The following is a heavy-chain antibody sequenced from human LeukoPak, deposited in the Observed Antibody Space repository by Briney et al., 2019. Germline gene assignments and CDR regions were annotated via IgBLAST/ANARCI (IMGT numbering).Heavy chain of an antibody. CDR3: ARDHCSSTSCYTGYYYYGMDV. CDR2: PNANIVNT. CDR1: GSTFPTTS. Sequence: ASLKLSSKHPGSTFPTTSMHWVRHAPAQTHASIKCPNANIVNTKYSQKFQGRVTITRDTSASTAYMELSSLRSEDTAVYYCARDHCSSTSCYTGYYYYGMDVWGKGTTVTVSS. J-gene: IGHJ6*04. V-gene: IGHV1-3*01. D-gene: IGHD2-2*02.